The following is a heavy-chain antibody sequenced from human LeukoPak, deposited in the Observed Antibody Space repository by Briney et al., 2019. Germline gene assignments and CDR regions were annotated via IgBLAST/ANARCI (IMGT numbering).Heavy chain of an antibody. J-gene: IGHJ4*02. CDR3: ARQSAVAGDLTFDY. CDR2: IYHTGST. Sequence: SETLSLTCTVSAYSISSDYYWGWIRQPPGEGLGWIGSIYHTGSTYYNPSLRSRVTISLDTSKNQFSLKLSSVTASDTALYYCARQSAVAGDLTFDYWGQGTLVTVSS. V-gene: IGHV4-38-2*02. D-gene: IGHD6-19*01. CDR1: AYSISSDYY.